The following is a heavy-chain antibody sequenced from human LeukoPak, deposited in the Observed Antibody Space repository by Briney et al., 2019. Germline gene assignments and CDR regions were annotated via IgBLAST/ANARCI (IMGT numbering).Heavy chain of an antibody. D-gene: IGHD5-12*01. CDR2: INHSGST. CDR1: GGSFSGYY. V-gene: IGHV4-34*01. Sequence: PSETLSLTCAVYGGSFSGYYWSWIRQPPGKGLEWIGEINHSGSTNYNPSLKSRVTTSVDTSKNQFSLKLSSVTAADTAVYYCARGRTTIEYYYGMDVWGQGTTVTVSS. J-gene: IGHJ6*02. CDR3: ARGRTTIEYYYGMDV.